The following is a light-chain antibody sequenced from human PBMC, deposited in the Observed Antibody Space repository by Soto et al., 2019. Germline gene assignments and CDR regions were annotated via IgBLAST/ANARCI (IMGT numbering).Light chain of an antibody. J-gene: IGLJ2*01. CDR3: QVWDSSSGHLAV. V-gene: IGLV3-21*04. CDR2: YDS. CDR1: NIGSKS. Sequence: SYELTQPLSVSVAPGKTARITCGGNNIGSKSVHWYQQKPGQAPVLVIYYDSDRPSGIPERFSGSNSGNTATLTLSSVEAGDEAEYDCQVWDSSSGHLAVFGGGTKLTVL.